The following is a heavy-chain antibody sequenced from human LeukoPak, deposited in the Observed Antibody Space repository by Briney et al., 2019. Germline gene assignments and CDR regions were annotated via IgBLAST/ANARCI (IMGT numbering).Heavy chain of an antibody. CDR3: ARVAKERVGGVYYFDY. Sequence: SGGSLRLSCAASGFTFSDYDMHWVRQPTGKGLEWVEAIGTAGDTYYTGSVKGRFTISRENAKNSLYLQMNSLRAGDTAVYYCARVAKERVGGVYYFDYWGQGTLVTVSS. CDR1: GFTFSDYD. D-gene: IGHD1-1*01. V-gene: IGHV3-13*01. J-gene: IGHJ4*02. CDR2: IGTAGDT.